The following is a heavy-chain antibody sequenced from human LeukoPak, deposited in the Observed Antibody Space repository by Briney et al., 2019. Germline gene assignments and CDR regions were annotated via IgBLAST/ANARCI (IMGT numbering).Heavy chain of an antibody. CDR3: ARGIYDYVWGSYRGGYYFDY. CDR1: GGSFSGYY. J-gene: IGHJ4*02. D-gene: IGHD3-16*02. V-gene: IGHV4-34*01. Sequence: SETLSLTCAVYGGSFSGYYWSWIRQPPGKGLEGIGEINHSGSTNYNPFLKSRVTISVDTSKNQFSLKLSSVTAADTAVYYCARGIYDYVWGSYRGGYYFDYWGQGTLVTVSS. CDR2: INHSGST.